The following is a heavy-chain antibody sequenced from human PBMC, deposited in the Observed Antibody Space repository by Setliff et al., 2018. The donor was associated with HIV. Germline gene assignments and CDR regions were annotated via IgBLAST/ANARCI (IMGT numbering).Heavy chain of an antibody. CDR2: IYNPGST. J-gene: IGHJ4*02. D-gene: IGHD3-16*01. CDR1: GGSITNFY. Sequence: SEALSLTCNVSGGSITNFYWSWIRQPPGKGLERIGYIYNPGSTNFNPSLQSRVSMSVDVSTNQFSLRLTSVTAADTAVYYCARLRLAVMMSLDYFDLWGQGTLVTVSS. CDR3: ARLRLAVMMSLDYFDL. V-gene: IGHV4-4*09.